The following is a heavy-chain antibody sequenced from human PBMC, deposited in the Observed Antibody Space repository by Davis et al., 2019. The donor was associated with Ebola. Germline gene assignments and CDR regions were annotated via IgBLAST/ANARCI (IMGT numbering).Heavy chain of an antibody. D-gene: IGHD3-22*01. CDR2: IRQDGSEK. Sequence: GESLKISCGASGFAFSSYWMSWVRQAPGKGLEWVANIRQDGSEKYYVDSVKGRFTISRDNAKNSLYLQMNSLRAEDTAVYYCARSSSGPDYWGQGTLVTVSS. CDR3: ARSSSGPDY. V-gene: IGHV3-7*01. CDR1: GFAFSSYW. J-gene: IGHJ4*02.